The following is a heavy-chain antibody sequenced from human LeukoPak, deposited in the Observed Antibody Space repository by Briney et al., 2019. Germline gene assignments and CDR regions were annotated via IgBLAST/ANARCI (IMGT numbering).Heavy chain of an antibody. CDR1: GYTFTSYG. Sequence: ASVKVSCKASGYTFTSYGISWVRQAPGQGLEWMGWISAYNGNTNYAQELQGRVTMTTDTSTSTAYMELRSLRSDDTAVYYCAREAVVAGRGPWFDPWGQGTPVTVSS. J-gene: IGHJ5*02. V-gene: IGHV1-18*01. CDR2: ISAYNGNT. CDR3: AREAVVAGRGPWFDP. D-gene: IGHD6-19*01.